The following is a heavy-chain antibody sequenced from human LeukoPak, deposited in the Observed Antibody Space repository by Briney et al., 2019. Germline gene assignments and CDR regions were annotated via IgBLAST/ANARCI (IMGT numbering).Heavy chain of an antibody. Sequence: GGSLRLSCAASGFTFSDYHMTWIRQAPGKGLEWVSYISSTSIYTNYADSVKGRFTISRDNAKNSLYLQMNSLRAEDTAVYYCARTGYCSSTSCSAGFDPWGQGTLVTVSS. D-gene: IGHD2-2*01. CDR1: GFTFSDYH. V-gene: IGHV3-11*03. CDR2: ISSTSIYT. CDR3: ARTGYCSSTSCSAGFDP. J-gene: IGHJ5*02.